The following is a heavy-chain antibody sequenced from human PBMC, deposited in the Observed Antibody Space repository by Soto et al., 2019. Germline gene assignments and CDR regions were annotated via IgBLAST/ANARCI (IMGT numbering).Heavy chain of an antibody. CDR2: ISGSGGST. CDR3: ARVDYGSGSYSYYYYYMDV. Sequence: GGSLRLSCAASGFTFSSYAMSWVRQAPGKGLEWVSAISGSGGSTYDADSVKGRFTISRDNAKNSLYLHMNSLRAEDTALYYCARVDYGSGSYSYYYYYMDVWGKGTTVTVSS. D-gene: IGHD3-10*01. V-gene: IGHV3-23*01. J-gene: IGHJ6*03. CDR1: GFTFSSYA.